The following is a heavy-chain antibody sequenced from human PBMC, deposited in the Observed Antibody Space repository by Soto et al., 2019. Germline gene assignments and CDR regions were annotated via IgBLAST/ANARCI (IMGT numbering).Heavy chain of an antibody. J-gene: IGHJ4*02. CDR2: ISSSGGSV. Sequence: EVQLVESGGGLVKPGGSLRLSCAASGFTFSTYSMNWVLQAPGKGLEWISSISSSGGSVSYAESVKGRFTISRDNAKNSLYLQMDSLGAEDTAVYYCARGRSINTNMDYWGQGTLVTVSS. CDR3: ARGRSINTNMDY. V-gene: IGHV3-21*01. D-gene: IGHD2-2*01. CDR1: GFTFSTYS.